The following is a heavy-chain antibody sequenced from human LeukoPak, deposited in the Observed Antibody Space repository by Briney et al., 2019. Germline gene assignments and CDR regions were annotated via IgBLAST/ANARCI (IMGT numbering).Heavy chain of an antibody. D-gene: IGHD6-6*01. J-gene: IGHJ4*02. CDR3: VGTIASRGSEY. CDR1: GFTFTNYW. Sequence: GRSLRLSCAASGFTFTNYWMHWVRQAPGMGLVWVSRLPPDELGIIYADSVKGRFTVSRDNAKNTVYLQMNNLRVDDTAMYYCVGTIASRGSEYWGQGALVTVSS. V-gene: IGHV3-74*01. CDR2: LPPDELGI.